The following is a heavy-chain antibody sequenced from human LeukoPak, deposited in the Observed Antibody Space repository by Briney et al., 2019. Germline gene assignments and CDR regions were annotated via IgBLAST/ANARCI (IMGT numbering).Heavy chain of an antibody. Sequence: ASGFTFXXXXXXWVXXAPGXXXXXXXFIRYDGSNKYYADSVKGRFTISRDNSKNTLYLQMNSLRAEDTAVYYCARVNLSRYDFWSHWGQGTLVTVSS. CDR2: IRYDGSNK. D-gene: IGHD3-3*01. CDR1: GFTFXXXX. J-gene: IGHJ4*02. V-gene: IGHV3-30*02. CDR3: ARVNLSRYDFWSH.